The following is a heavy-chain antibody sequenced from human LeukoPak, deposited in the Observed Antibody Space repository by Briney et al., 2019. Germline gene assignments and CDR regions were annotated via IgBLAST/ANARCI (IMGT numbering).Heavy chain of an antibody. CDR1: GFIFSTYA. V-gene: IGHV3-30*02. CDR2: IWYDGSNK. CDR3: ATDRPGGGWSFDS. D-gene: IGHD6-19*01. Sequence: GGSLRLSCEASGFIFSTYAMHWVRQAPGKGLEWVIFIWYDGSNKYYADSVKGRFTISRDNSKNTLYLQMNSLRAEDTAVYYCATDRPGGGWSFDSWGQGTLVTVSS. J-gene: IGHJ4*02.